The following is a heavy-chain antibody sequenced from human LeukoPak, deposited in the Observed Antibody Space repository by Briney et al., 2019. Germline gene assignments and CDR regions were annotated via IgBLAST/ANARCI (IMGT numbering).Heavy chain of an antibody. D-gene: IGHD2-15*01. Sequence: SVKVSCKASGGTFSSYAISWVRQAPGQGLEWMGGIIPIFGTANYAQKFQGRVTITADESTSTAYMELSSLRSEDTAVYYCARRYCNGGSCYSLWFAFDIWGQGTMVTVSS. CDR2: IIPIFGTA. CDR3: ARRYCNGGSCYSLWFAFDI. V-gene: IGHV1-69*01. J-gene: IGHJ3*02. CDR1: GGTFSSYA.